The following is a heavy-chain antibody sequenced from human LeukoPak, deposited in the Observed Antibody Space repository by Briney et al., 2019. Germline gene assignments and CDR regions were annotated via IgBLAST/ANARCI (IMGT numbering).Heavy chain of an antibody. CDR1: GYTFTSYY. J-gene: IGHJ4*02. CDR2: IIPIFGTA. V-gene: IGHV1-69*05. CDR3: ARDRTLYGFGEFCFDY. Sequence: GASVKVSCKASGYTFTSYYMHWVRQAPGQGLEWMGGIIPIFGTANYAQKFQGRVTITTDESTSTAYMELSSLRSEDTAVYYCARDRTLYGFGEFCFDYWGQGTLVTVSS. D-gene: IGHD3-10*01.